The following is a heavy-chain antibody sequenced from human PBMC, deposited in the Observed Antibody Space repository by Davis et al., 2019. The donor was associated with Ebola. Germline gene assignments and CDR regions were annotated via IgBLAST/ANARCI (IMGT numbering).Heavy chain of an antibody. Sequence: SETLSLTCTVSGGSISSGGYYWSWIRQHPGKGLEWIGYIYYSGSTYYNPSLKSRVTISVDTSKNQFSLKLSSVTAADTAVYYCARARITMIVVVSPLFDYWGQGTLVTVSS. V-gene: IGHV4-31*03. D-gene: IGHD3-22*01. CDR3: ARARITMIVVVSPLFDY. CDR1: GGSISSGGYY. J-gene: IGHJ4*02. CDR2: IYYSGST.